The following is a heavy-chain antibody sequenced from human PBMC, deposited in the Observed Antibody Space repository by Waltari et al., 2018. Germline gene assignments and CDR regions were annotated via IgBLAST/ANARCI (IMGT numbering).Heavy chain of an antibody. Sequence: QVQLQESGPGLVKPSQTLTLTCTVSGGSITSGDYYWSWIRQPPGKGLEWIGYSLHNGGTYLHPSLKRRINISVEPSKSQFSLKLSSVTAADTGMFYWARAVWGIAVAGVPLDLWGQGTLVTVSS. CDR3: ARAVWGIAVAGVPLDL. D-gene: IGHD6-19*01. V-gene: IGHV4-30-4*01. J-gene: IGHJ5*02. CDR2: SLHNGGT. CDR1: GGSITSGDYY.